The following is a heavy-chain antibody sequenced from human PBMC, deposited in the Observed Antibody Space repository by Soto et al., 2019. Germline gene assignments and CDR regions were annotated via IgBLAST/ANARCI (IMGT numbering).Heavy chain of an antibody. J-gene: IGHJ5*01. CDR2: ISGSGGST. Sequence: EVQLLESGGGLVQPGGSLRLSCAASGFTFSSYAMSWVRQAPGKGLEWVSAISGSGGSTFYADSVQGRFTISRDTSNNTLFLQMNSLRAEDTAVYYCAKDRGRGYDWFDSWGQGTLVTVSS. CDR1: GFTFSSYA. V-gene: IGHV3-23*01. CDR3: AKDRGRGYDWFDS. D-gene: IGHD5-12*01.